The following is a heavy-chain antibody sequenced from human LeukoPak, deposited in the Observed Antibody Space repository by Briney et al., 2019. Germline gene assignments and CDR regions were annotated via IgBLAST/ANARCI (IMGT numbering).Heavy chain of an antibody. CDR1: GFTFGSHW. V-gene: IGHV3-7*01. J-gene: IGHJ4*02. CDR3: ARWNYDSLTGYYIDY. D-gene: IGHD3-9*01. CDR2: IQPDGTAK. Sequence: GGSLRLSSAASGFTFGSHWMTWVRQAPGMGLEWVANIQPDGTAKEFVGSVKGRFSIPRDNAENSLYLQMNSLRAEDTAVYYCARWNYDSLTGYYIDYWGQGTLVAVSS.